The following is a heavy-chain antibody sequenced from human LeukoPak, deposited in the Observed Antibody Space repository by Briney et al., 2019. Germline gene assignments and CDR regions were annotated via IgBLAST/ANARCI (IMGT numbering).Heavy chain of an antibody. CDR1: GYTFTGYY. CDR2: INPNSGGT. V-gene: IGHV1-2*06. CDR3: ARKAYCSGGSCYLDWFDP. Sequence: ASVKVSCKASGYTFTGYYMHWVRQAPGQRLEWMGRINPNSGGTNYAQKFQGRVTMTRDTSISTAYMELSRLRSDDTAVYYCARKAYCSGGSCYLDWFDPWGQGTLVTVSS. D-gene: IGHD2-15*01. J-gene: IGHJ5*02.